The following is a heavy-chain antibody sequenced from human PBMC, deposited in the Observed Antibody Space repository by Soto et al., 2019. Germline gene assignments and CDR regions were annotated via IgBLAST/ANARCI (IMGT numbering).Heavy chain of an antibody. D-gene: IGHD6-19*01. CDR3: ARAGVAVAGTYNWFDP. V-gene: IGHV4-30-4*01. Sequence: SETLSLTCTVAGGSISSGDYYWSWIRQPPGKGLEWIGYIYYSGSTYYNPSLKSRVTISVDTSKNQFSLKLSSVTAADTAVYYCARAGVAVAGTYNWFDPWGQGTLVTVSS. J-gene: IGHJ5*02. CDR1: GGSISSGDYY. CDR2: IYYSGST.